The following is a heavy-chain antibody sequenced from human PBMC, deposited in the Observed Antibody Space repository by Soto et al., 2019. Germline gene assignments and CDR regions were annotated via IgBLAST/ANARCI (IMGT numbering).Heavy chain of an antibody. Sequence: QVQLVQSGTEVKKPGSSVKVSCKPSGGSISTNPISWVRQAPGQGLEWMGGTGSGTGPGNHAQKFQGRLTVTADKSTGTVYMELTNLSSEDTAVYYCARRDSGGFFRFFDSWGQGTLVTVSS. CDR3: ARRDSGGFFRFFDS. J-gene: IGHJ4*02. CDR2: TGSGTGPG. CDR1: GGSISTNP. D-gene: IGHD2-15*01. V-gene: IGHV1-69*06.